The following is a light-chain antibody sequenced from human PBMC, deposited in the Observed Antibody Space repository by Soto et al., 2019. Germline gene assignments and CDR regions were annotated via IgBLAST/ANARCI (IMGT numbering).Light chain of an antibody. CDR2: GAS. CDR3: QQYYNWPLT. CDR1: QSVSNN. J-gene: IGKJ1*01. V-gene: IGKV3D-15*01. Sequence: EIVLTQSPGTLSLSPGERATLSCRASQSVSNNYLAWYQQKPGQAPRLLIYGASNRATGIPDRFSGSGSGTEFTLTISSLQSEDFALFYCQQYYNWPLTFGQGTKVDIK.